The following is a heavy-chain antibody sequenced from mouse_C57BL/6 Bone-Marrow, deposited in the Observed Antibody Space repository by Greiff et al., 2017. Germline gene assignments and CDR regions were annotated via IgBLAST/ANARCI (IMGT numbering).Heavy chain of an antibody. V-gene: IGHV6-6*01. Sequence: EVQGVESGGGLVQPGGSMKLSCAASGFTFSDAWMDWVRQSPEKGLEWVAEIRNKANNHATYYAESVKGRFTISRDNSKISVYLQMNRLRAEDTGIYYCTAQYRYAMDYWGQGTSVTVSS. D-gene: IGHD3-2*02. CDR2: IRNKANNHAT. CDR3: TAQYRYAMDY. J-gene: IGHJ4*01. CDR1: GFTFSDAW.